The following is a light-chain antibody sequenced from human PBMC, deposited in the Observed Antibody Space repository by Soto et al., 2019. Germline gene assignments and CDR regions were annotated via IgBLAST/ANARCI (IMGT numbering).Light chain of an antibody. CDR3: SSYGGSNNYV. V-gene: IGLV2-8*01. J-gene: IGLJ1*01. CDR1: SSDVGGYNY. CDR2: EVS. Sequence: SPTKPPSASVSPGQSVTIACTGTSSDVGGYNYVSWYQHHPGQAPKLMIYEVSKRPSGVPDRFSGSKSDNTASLTVSGLQAEDEADYYCSSYGGSNNYVFGTGTKVTDL.